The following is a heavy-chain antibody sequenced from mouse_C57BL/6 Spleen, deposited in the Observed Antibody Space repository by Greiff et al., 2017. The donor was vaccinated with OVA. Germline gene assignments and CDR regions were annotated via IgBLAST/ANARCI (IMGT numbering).Heavy chain of an antibody. CDR3: ARLNCDY. Sequence: LQESGPELVKPGASVKISCKASGYAFSSSWMNWVKQRPGKGLEWIGRIYPGDGDTNYNGKFKGKATLTADKSSSTAYMQLSSLTSEYSAVYFCARLNCDYWGQGTTLTVSS. CDR1: GYAFSSSW. V-gene: IGHV1-82*01. CDR2: IYPGDGDT. J-gene: IGHJ2*01.